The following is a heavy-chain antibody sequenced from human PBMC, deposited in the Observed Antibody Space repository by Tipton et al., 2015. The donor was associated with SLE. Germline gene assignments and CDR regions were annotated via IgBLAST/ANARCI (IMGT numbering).Heavy chain of an antibody. CDR3: ARECSGTGCLDY. Sequence: QSGAEVKKPGASVKASCKASGYTFTNYGISWVRQAPGQGLEWVGWISTNNGDTTYAQNFQGRVTMTTDTSTSTTYMTLRSPRSDDTAIYYCARECSGTGCLDYWGQGTLVTVSS. CDR1: GYTFTNYG. CDR2: ISTNNGDT. J-gene: IGHJ4*02. D-gene: IGHD2-8*02. V-gene: IGHV1-18*01.